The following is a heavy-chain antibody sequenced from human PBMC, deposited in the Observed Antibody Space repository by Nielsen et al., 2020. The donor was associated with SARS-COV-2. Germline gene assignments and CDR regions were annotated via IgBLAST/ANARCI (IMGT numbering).Heavy chain of an antibody. CDR3: TLLQEHL. CDR1: GFTFDDYA. J-gene: IGHJ6*01. CDR2: ISWNSGSI. V-gene: IGHV3-9*01. Sequence: GGSLKLSCAASGFTFDDYAMHWVRQAPGNGLEWVSGISWNSGSIGYADSVKGRFTISRDNAKNYLYLQMNSLHQGPIGLPPGTLLQEHLWG.